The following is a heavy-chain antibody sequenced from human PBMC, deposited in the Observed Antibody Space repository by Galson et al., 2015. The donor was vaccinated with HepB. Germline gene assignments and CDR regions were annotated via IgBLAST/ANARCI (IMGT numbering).Heavy chain of an antibody. V-gene: IGHV3-7*05. CDR1: GFTFSRYW. J-gene: IGHJ4*02. CDR3: ARDAVSPSPDY. CDR2: IKQDGSEK. Sequence: SLRLSCAASGFTFSRYWMSWVRQAPGKGLEWVANIKQDGSEKFYVDSVKGRFTISRDNAKNSLYLQMNSLRAEDTAVYYCARDAVSPSPDYWGQGTLVTVSS.